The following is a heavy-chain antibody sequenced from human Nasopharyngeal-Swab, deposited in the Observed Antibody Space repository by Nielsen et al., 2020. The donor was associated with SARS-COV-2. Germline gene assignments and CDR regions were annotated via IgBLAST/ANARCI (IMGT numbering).Heavy chain of an antibody. CDR2: IYYSGNT. J-gene: IGHJ4*02. CDR3: ARENTYFDY. V-gene: IGHV4-31*02. Sequence: RQAPGKGLEWIGYIYYSGNTYYNPSLESRVTISVDTSKNQFSLKLSSVTAADTAVYYCARENTYFDYWGQGTLVTVSS.